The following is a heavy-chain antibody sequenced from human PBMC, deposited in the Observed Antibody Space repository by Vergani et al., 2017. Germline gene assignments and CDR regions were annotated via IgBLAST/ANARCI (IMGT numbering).Heavy chain of an antibody. CDR1: GGSFSGYN. J-gene: IGHJ6*03. V-gene: IGHV4-34*01. CDR3: ARDGSGWSYYMDV. Sequence: QVQLQQWGAGLLKPSETLSLTCAVYGGSFSGYNWSWIRQPPGKGLEWIGEINHSGSTNYNPSLKSRVTISVDTSKNQFSLKLSSVTAADTAVYYCARDGSGWSYYMDVWGKGTTVTVSS. D-gene: IGHD6-19*01. CDR2: INHSGST.